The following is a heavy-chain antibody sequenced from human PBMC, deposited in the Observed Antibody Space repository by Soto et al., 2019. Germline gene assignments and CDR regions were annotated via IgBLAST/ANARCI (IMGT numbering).Heavy chain of an antibody. V-gene: IGHV3-64*07. J-gene: IGHJ6*03. CDR3: ARRCNGSSCFYDYYNYVDV. Sequence: EVQLVESGGGLVQPGGSLRLSCVASGFSFSDYSMFWVRQAPGKGLEHVSSISIRGRGTYPADSVKGRFTISRDNAKNTLYLQIGSLRVEDMAVYYCARRCNGSSCFYDYYNYVDVWGNGTTVTVSS. D-gene: IGHD2-15*01. CDR2: ISIRGRGT. CDR1: GFSFSDYS.